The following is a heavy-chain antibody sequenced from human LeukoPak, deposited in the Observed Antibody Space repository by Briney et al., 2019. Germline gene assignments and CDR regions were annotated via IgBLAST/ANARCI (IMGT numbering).Heavy chain of an antibody. CDR2: IIPIFGTT. CDR3: ATGHKWLQDDFGS. Sequence: GASVKVSCKTSGGTFSDYSISWGRQAPGHGLEWMGGIIPIFGTTNYAQKFQGRVTITADKSTSTAYMELSSLRSEDTAVYYCATGHKWLQDDFGSWGQGTLVTVSS. CDR1: GGTFSDYS. D-gene: IGHD5-24*01. V-gene: IGHV1-69*06. J-gene: IGHJ4*02.